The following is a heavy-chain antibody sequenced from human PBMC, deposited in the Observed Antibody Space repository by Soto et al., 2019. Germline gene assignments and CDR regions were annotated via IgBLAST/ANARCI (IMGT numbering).Heavy chain of an antibody. CDR1: GFTFSSYG. Sequence: VQLVESGGGVVQPGRSLRLSCAASGFTFSSYGMHWVRQAPGKGLEWVAVISYDGSNKYYADSVKGRFTISRDNSKNTLYLQMNSLRAEDTAVYYCAKGADFDWLLTPDYWGQGTLVTVSS. CDR2: ISYDGSNK. D-gene: IGHD3-9*01. J-gene: IGHJ4*02. CDR3: AKGADFDWLLTPDY. V-gene: IGHV3-30*18.